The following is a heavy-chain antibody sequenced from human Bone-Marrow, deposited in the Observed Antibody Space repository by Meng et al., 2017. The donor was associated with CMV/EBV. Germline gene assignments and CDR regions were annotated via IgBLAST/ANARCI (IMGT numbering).Heavy chain of an antibody. V-gene: IGHV3-21*01. CDR2: ISSSSSYI. CDR1: GFTFSSYS. J-gene: IGHJ6*02. Sequence: GESLKISCAASGFTFSSYSMNWVRQAPGKGLEWVSSISSSSSYIYYADSVKGRFTISRDNAKNSRYLQMNSLRAEDTAVYYCARDRGAVAAYGMDVWGQGTTVTVSS. CDR3: ARDRGAVAAYGMDV. D-gene: IGHD6-19*01.